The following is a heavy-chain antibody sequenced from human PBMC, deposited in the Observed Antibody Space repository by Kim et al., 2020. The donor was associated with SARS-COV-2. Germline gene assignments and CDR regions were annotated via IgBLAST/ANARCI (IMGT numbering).Heavy chain of an antibody. D-gene: IGHD1-26*01. Sequence: PYGSATYYMDSGERRFTISRDNAQNSLYLQMNSLRAEDTAVYYCVGATFDYWGQGTLVTVSS. V-gene: IGHV3-7*04. J-gene: IGHJ4*02. CDR2: PYGSAT. CDR3: VGATFDY.